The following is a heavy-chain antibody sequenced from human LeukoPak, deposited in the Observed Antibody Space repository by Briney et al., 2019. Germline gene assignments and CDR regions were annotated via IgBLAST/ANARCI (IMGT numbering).Heavy chain of an antibody. D-gene: IGHD1-1*01. CDR1: GFTFSTFA. J-gene: IGHJ4*02. V-gene: IGHV3-23*01. Sequence: GGSLRLSCAASGFTFSTFAMIWVRQPPGKGLEWVSSIFQGGGEIHYADSVRGRFTISRDNSKSTLFLQMNSLRVEDTAVYYCARQLELDYWGQGTLVTVSS. CDR2: IFQGGGEI. CDR3: ARQLELDY.